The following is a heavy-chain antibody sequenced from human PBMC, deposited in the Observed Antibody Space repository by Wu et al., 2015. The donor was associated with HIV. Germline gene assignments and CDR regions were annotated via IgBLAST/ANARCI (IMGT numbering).Heavy chain of an antibody. V-gene: IGHV1-8*03. Sequence: QVQLVQSGAEVKKPGASVKVSCKASRFTTDDINWLRQATGQGLEWMGWINLNSGNTGYVQKFQGRVTISKNTSIITAYVELSSLRSEDTAIYYCARGGIIMGPTIKTSYYMDVWGKGTMVTVSS. CDR2: INLNSGNT. CDR3: ARGGIIMGPTIKTSYYMDV. J-gene: IGHJ6*03. D-gene: IGHD1-26*01. CDR1: RFTTDD.